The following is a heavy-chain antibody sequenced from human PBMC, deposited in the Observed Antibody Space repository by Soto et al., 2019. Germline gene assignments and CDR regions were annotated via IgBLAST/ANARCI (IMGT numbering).Heavy chain of an antibody. V-gene: IGHV3-23*01. CDR3: ARRV. Sequence: GGSLRLSCATSGFTFSNYPMNWVRQAPGKGLEWVSGISAGGDRTYYADSVKGRFTIFRDNSKNSVSLRMNSLRVEDTAVYYCARRVWGQGTLVTVSS. CDR1: GFTFSNYP. J-gene: IGHJ4*02. CDR2: ISAGGDRT.